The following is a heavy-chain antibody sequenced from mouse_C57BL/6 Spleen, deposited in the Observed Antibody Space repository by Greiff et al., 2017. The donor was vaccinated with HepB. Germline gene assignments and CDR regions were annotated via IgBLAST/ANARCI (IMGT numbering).Heavy chain of an antibody. Sequence: VQLKESGPELVKPGASVKISCMASGYSFTGYYMNWVKQSPEKSLEWIGEINPSTGGTTYNQKFKAKATLTVDKSSSTAYMQLKSLTSEDSAVYYCARGGFITTVVDYFDYWGQGTTLTVSS. D-gene: IGHD1-1*01. CDR2: INPSTGGT. CDR3: ARGGFITTVVDYFDY. V-gene: IGHV1-42*01. J-gene: IGHJ2*01. CDR1: GYSFTGYY.